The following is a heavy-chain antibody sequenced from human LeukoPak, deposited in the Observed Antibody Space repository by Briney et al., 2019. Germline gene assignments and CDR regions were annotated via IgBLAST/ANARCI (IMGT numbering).Heavy chain of an antibody. CDR1: GSSVSNNY. CDR2: LYSDGNT. V-gene: IGHV3-53*01. J-gene: IGHJ4*02. CDR3: TSVVFSSSGSHY. D-gene: IGHD3-22*01. Sequence: TGGSLRLSCAVSGSSVSNNYMSWVRQAPGKGLEWVSVLYSDGNTYYADSVKGRFTISRDNSKNTLYLQMDSLRAEDTAVYYCTSVVFSSSGSHYWGQGTLVTVSS.